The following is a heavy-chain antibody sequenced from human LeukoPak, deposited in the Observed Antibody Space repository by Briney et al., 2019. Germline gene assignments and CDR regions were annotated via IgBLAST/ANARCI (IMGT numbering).Heavy chain of an antibody. Sequence: SETLSLTCAVYGGSFSGYYWSWIRQPPGKGLEWIGQISRRGNTNYNPSLKSRVTISVDTSKNQLSLKTSTVTAADTALYYCARHGEYYFDYWGQGTLVTVSS. CDR3: ARHGEYYFDY. CDR1: GGSFSGYY. V-gene: IGHV4-34*01. D-gene: IGHD3-10*01. CDR2: ISRRGNT. J-gene: IGHJ4*02.